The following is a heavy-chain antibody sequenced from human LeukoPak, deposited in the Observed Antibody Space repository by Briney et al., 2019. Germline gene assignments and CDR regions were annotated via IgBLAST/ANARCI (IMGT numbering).Heavy chain of an antibody. CDR1: GFTVSSNY. V-gene: IGHV3-53*01. J-gene: IGHJ4*02. CDR3: ASFSIAEVWGSFDY. D-gene: IGHD3-16*01. Sequence: PGGSLRLSCAASGFTVSSNYMSWVRQAPGKGLEWVSVIYSGGSTYYADSVKGRFTISRDNSKNTLYLQMNSLRAEDTAVYYCASFSIAEVWGSFDYWGQGTLVTVSS. CDR2: IYSGGST.